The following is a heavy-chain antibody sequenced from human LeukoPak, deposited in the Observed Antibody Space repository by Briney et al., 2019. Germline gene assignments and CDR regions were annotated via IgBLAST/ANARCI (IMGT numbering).Heavy chain of an antibody. Sequence: SETLSLTCTVSGGSISSGGYYWSWIRQHPGKGLEWIGYIYYSGSTYYNPSLKSRVTISVDTSKNQFSLKLSSVTAADTAVYYCARWGLRGTENNWFDPWGQGTLDTVSS. D-gene: IGHD3-16*01. CDR2: IYYSGST. V-gene: IGHV4-31*03. CDR3: ARWGLRGTENNWFDP. J-gene: IGHJ5*02. CDR1: GGSISSGGYY.